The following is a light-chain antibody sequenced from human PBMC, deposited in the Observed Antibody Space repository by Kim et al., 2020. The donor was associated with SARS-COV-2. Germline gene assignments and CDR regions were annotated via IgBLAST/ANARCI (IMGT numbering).Light chain of an antibody. J-gene: IGLJ2*01. V-gene: IGLV2-8*01. CDR3: TAYAGGNNLL. CDR1: SSDVGGYNY. CDR2: EVT. Sequence: QSALTQPPSASGSPGQSVTICCTGTSSDVGGYNYVSWYQQHPGKAPKLMIYEVTKRPSGVPDRFSGSKYGNTASLTVSGLQADDEANYYCTAYAGGNNLLFGGGTQLTVL.